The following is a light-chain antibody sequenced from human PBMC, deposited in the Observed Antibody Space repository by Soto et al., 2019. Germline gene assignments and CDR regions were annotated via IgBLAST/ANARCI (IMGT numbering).Light chain of an antibody. CDR2: EGS. V-gene: IGLV2-23*03. J-gene: IGLJ1*01. CDR3: FSYAGSSTFV. Sequence: QSALTQHASVSGSPGQSITISCTGTSSDVGSYNLVSWYQQHPGKAPKLMIYEGSKRPSGVSNRFSGSKSGNTASLTISGLQAEDEADYYCFSYAGSSTFVFGTGTKVTVL. CDR1: SSDVGSYNL.